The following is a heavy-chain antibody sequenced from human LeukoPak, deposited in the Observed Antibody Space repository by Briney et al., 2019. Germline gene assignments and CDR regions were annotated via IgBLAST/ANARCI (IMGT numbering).Heavy chain of an antibody. D-gene: IGHD4-23*01. CDR1: GFTFSSYW. Sequence: GGSLRLSCAASGFTFSSYWMSWVRQAPGRGLEWVANTNQDGSEQYYVDSVKGRFTISRDNGKSSLYLQMDSLRAEDTAVYYCARDYGGNSIDYWGQGTLVTVSS. CDR3: ARDYGGNSIDY. J-gene: IGHJ4*02. V-gene: IGHV3-7*05. CDR2: TNQDGSEQ.